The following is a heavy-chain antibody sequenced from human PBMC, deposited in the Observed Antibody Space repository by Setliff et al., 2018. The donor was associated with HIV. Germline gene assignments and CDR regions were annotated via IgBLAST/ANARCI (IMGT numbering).Heavy chain of an antibody. CDR1: GYTFTGYY. V-gene: IGHV1-2*02. Sequence: GASVKVSCKASGYTFTGYYMHWVRQAPGQGLEWMGWINPNSGGTIYAQKFQGRVAMTIDTSTSTAHMELRSLTSDDTAVYYCARLSCTDGNCFPYNWFDPWGQGTLVTVSS. CDR3: ARLSCTDGNCFPYNWFDP. CDR2: INPNSGGT. D-gene: IGHD2-15*01. J-gene: IGHJ5*02.